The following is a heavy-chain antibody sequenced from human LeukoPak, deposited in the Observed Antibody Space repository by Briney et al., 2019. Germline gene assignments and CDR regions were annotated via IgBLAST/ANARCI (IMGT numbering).Heavy chain of an antibody. CDR2: IYYSGST. D-gene: IGHD3-10*01. CDR3: ASSTMVRGVQHSTEKYFQH. Sequence: PSETLSLTCTVSGGSISSSSYYWGWIRQPPGKGLEWIGSIYYSGSTYYNPSLKSRVTISVDTSKNQFSLKLSSVTAADTAVYYCASSTMVRGVQHSTEKYFQHWGQGTLVTVSS. V-gene: IGHV4-39*07. J-gene: IGHJ1*01. CDR1: GGSISSSSYY.